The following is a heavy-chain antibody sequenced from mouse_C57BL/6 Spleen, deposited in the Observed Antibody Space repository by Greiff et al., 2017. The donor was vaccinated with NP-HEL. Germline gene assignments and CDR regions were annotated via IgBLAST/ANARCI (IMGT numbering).Heavy chain of an antibody. D-gene: IGHD1-1*01. CDR3: ARGYGSSYVKDY. Sequence: QVQRQQSGPELVKPGASVKISCKASGYSFTSYYIHWVKQRPGQGLEWIGWIYPGSGNTKYNEKFKGKATLTADTSSSTAYMQLSSLTSEDSAVYYCARGYGSSYVKDYWGQGTTLTVSS. CDR2: IYPGSGNT. CDR1: GYSFTSYY. V-gene: IGHV1-66*01. J-gene: IGHJ2*01.